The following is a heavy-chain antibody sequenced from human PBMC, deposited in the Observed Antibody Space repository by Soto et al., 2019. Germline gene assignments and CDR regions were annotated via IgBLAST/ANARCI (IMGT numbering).Heavy chain of an antibody. J-gene: IGHJ6*02. CDR1: GFSVTTNY. CDR2: TFTGGST. D-gene: IGHD2-8*01. CDR3: AKKPPSSIQWWAFGMDV. Sequence: EVQLVETGGGLIQPGGSLRLSCLASGFSVTTNYIIWVRQPPGEGLEWVSTTFTGGSTHYADSVKGRFSISRDNSNNTVYLQMNNLRDEDTAVYYCAKKPPSSIQWWAFGMDVWGQGTTVSVSS. V-gene: IGHV3-53*02.